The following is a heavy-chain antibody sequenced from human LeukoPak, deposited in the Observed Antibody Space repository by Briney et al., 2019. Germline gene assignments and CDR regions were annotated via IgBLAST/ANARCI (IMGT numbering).Heavy chain of an antibody. V-gene: IGHV3-30*03. D-gene: IGHD6-13*01. CDR2: ISYDGSNK. Sequence: GGSLRLSCAASGFTFSSYWMSWVRQAPGKGLEWVAVISYDGSNKYYADSVKGRFTISRDNSKNTLYLQMNSLRAEDTAVYYCARCRDRIAAAGGWFDPWGQGTLVTVSS. CDR3: ARCRDRIAAAGGWFDP. CDR1: GFTFSSYW. J-gene: IGHJ5*02.